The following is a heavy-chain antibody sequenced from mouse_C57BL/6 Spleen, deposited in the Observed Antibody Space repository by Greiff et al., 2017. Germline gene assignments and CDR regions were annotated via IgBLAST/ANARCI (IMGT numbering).Heavy chain of an antibody. V-gene: IGHV1-15*01. Sequence: QVQLQQSGAELVRPGASVTLSCKASGYTFTDYEMHWVKQTPVHGLEWIGAIDPETGGTAYNQKFKGKDILTADKSSSTAYMELRSLTSEDSAVYYCTRYSITTEGGDYWGQGTSVTVSS. J-gene: IGHJ4*01. CDR3: TRYSITTEGGDY. D-gene: IGHD1-1*01. CDR1: GYTFTDYE. CDR2: IDPETGGT.